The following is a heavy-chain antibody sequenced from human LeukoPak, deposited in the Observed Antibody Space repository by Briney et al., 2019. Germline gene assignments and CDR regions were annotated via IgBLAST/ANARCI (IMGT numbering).Heavy chain of an antibody. CDR1: GFTFDDYG. J-gene: IGHJ5*02. CDR2: IKQDGSEK. D-gene: IGHD3-16*01. Sequence: GGSLRLSCADSGFTFDDYGMSWVRQAPGKGLEWVANIKQDGSEKTYVDSVKGRFTISRDNAKNSLYLQMNSLRVEDTAMYYCVRDGGTDWYDPWGQGTLVTVFS. V-gene: IGHV3-7*01. CDR3: VRDGGTDWYDP.